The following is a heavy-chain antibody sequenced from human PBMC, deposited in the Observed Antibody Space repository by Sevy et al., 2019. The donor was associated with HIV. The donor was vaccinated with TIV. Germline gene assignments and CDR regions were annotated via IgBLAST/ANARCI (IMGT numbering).Heavy chain of an antibody. J-gene: IGHJ4*02. V-gene: IGHV1-18*01. CDR1: GYTFTSYG. D-gene: IGHD6-19*01. CDR3: ARAGAGTSADTDDY. Sequence: ASVKVSCKASGYTFTSYGISWVRQAPGQGLEWVGWISAYNGNTNYAQKLQGRVTMTTDTSTSTAYMELRSLRSDDTAVYYCARAGAGTSADTDDYWGQGTLVTVSS. CDR2: ISAYNGNT.